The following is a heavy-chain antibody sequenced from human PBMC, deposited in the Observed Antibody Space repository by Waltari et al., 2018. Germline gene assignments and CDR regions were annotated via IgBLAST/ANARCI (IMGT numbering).Heavy chain of an antibody. CDR1: GGSFSGYY. Sequence: QVQLQQWGAGLLKPSETLSLTCAVYGGSFSGYYWSWIRQPPGKGLEWIGEINHSGTTNYNPSLTSRVTISVDTSKNQFSLKLSSVTAADTAVYYCARGLEHFDYWGQGTLVTVSS. V-gene: IGHV4-34*01. CDR2: INHSGTT. CDR3: ARGLEHFDY. J-gene: IGHJ4*02. D-gene: IGHD1-1*01.